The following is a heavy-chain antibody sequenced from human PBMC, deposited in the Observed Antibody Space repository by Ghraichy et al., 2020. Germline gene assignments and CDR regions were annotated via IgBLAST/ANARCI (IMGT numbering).Heavy chain of an antibody. Sequence: GGSLRLSCAASGFTFSSYAMHWVRQAPGKGLEYVSNIRNNGGSTYYADSVKGRFTISRDNAKNTLYLQMGSLRAEDMAVYYCARASCWSAYDAFDIWGQGTMVTVSS. D-gene: IGHD1-1*01. J-gene: IGHJ3*02. CDR3: ARASCWSAYDAFDI. V-gene: IGHV3-64*02. CDR1: GFTFSSYA. CDR2: IRNNGGST.